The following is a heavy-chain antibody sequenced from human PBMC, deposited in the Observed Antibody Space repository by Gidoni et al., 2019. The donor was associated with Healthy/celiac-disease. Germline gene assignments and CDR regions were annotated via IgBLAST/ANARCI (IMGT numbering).Heavy chain of an antibody. CDR3: ARFSRELWLPYYYGMDV. Sequence: QVQLVQSGAEVKKPGASVKVSCKASGYTFTSYGISWVRQAPGQGLEWMGWISAYNGNTNYAQKLQGRVTMTTDTSTSTAYMELRSLRSDDTAVYYCARFSRELWLPYYYGMDVWGQGTTVTVSS. J-gene: IGHJ6*02. CDR2: ISAYNGNT. CDR1: GYTFTSYG. D-gene: IGHD5-18*01. V-gene: IGHV1-18*01.